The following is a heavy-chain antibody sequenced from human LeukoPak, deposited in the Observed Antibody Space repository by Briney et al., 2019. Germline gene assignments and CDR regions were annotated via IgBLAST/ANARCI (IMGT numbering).Heavy chain of an antibody. D-gene: IGHD3-16*02. CDR2: INPNSGGT. V-gene: IGHV1-2*06. CDR1: GYTFTGYY. Sequence: ASVKVSCKASGYTFTGYYMHWVRQAPGQGLEWMGRINPNSGGTNYVQKFQGRVTMTRDTSISTAYMELSRLRSDDTAVYYCARGFVWGSYRVDYWGQGTLVTVSS. J-gene: IGHJ4*02. CDR3: ARGFVWGSYRVDY.